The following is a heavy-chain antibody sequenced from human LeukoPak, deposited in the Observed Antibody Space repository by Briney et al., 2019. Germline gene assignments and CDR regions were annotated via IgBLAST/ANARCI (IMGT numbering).Heavy chain of an antibody. CDR3: ARGGYCSGRSCYSFLDY. J-gene: IGHJ4*02. Sequence: ASVKVSCKASGYTFTGYYMHWVRQAPGQGLEWMGWINPNSGGTNYAQKFQGRVTMTRNTSISTAYMELSSLRSEDTAVYYCARGGYCSGRSCYSFLDYWGQGTLVTVSS. CDR1: GYTFTGYY. CDR2: INPNSGGT. D-gene: IGHD2-15*01. V-gene: IGHV1-2*02.